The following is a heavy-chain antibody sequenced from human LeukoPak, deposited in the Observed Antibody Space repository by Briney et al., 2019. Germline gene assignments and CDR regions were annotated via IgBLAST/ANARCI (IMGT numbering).Heavy chain of an antibody. J-gene: IGHJ3*01. Sequence: PSETLSLTCTVSGGSISSYYWSWIRQPAGKGLEWIGNIYYSGSTNYNPSLKSRVTISLDTSKYQFSLQLNSVTAADSAVYYCARDNDFGDAFDFWGQGTMVSVSS. V-gene: IGHV4-59*01. CDR3: ARDNDFGDAFDF. CDR2: IYYSGST. CDR1: GGSISSYY. D-gene: IGHD4-17*01.